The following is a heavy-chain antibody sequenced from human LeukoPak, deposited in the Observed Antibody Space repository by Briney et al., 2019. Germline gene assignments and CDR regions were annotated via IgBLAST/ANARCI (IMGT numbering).Heavy chain of an antibody. Sequence: GASVKVSCKASGYTFTGYYMHWVRQAPGQGLEWMGWINPNSGGTNYAQKFQGRVTMTRDTSISTAYMELSRLRSDDTAVYYCARWGRGDYGDPFRTFTRLSALDYWGQGTLVTVSS. D-gene: IGHD4-17*01. V-gene: IGHV1-2*02. CDR3: ARWGRGDYGDPFRTFTRLSALDY. CDR1: GYTFTGYY. J-gene: IGHJ4*02. CDR2: INPNSGGT.